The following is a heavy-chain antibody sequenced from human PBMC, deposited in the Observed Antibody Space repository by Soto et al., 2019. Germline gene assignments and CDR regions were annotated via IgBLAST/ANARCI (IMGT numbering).Heavy chain of an antibody. CDR1: GGSVSSGSYY. Sequence: SETLSLTCTVSGGSVSSGSYYWSWIRQPPGKGLEWIGYIYYSGSTNYNPSLKSRVTISVDTSKNQFSLKLSSVTAADTAVYYCARIYSSSSPGIDPWGQGTLVTVSS. V-gene: IGHV4-61*01. J-gene: IGHJ5*02. CDR3: ARIYSSSSPGIDP. CDR2: IYYSGST. D-gene: IGHD6-6*01.